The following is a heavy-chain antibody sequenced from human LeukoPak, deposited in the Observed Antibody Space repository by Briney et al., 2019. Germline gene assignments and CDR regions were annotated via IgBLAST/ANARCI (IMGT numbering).Heavy chain of an antibody. J-gene: IGHJ4*02. CDR2: IYPGDSDT. CDR3: ARHLTSLGYCSGGSCWYYFDY. CDR1: GYSFTSYW. Sequence: GGSLKISCKGSGYSFTSYWIGWVRQMPGKGLEWMGIIYPGDSDTRYSPSFQGQVTISADKSISTAYLQWSSLKASDTAMYYCARHLTSLGYCSGGSCWYYFDYWGQGTLVTVSS. V-gene: IGHV5-51*01. D-gene: IGHD2-15*01.